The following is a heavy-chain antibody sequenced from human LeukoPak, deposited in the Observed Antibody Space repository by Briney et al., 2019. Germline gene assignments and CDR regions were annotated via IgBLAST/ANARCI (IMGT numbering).Heavy chain of an antibody. CDR1: GYTFTSYA. D-gene: IGHD1-26*01. CDR2: ISVGNGNT. CDR3: ARDSGSGNNDY. Sequence: GASVKVSCTASGYTFTSYAIHWVRQAPGQRLEWMGWISVGNGNTKYSQNFQGRVTFISNTSATTAFMELSSLRSEDAAVYYCARDSGSGNNDYWGQGTLVTVSS. V-gene: IGHV1-3*01. J-gene: IGHJ4*02.